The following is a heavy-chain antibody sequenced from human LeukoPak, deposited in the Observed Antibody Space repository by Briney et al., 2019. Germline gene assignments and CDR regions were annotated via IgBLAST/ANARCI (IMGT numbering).Heavy chain of an antibody. CDR2: ISSSSSTI. CDR3: ARAGRGVAYRTTEPYYYYYMDV. V-gene: IGHV3-48*04. CDR1: GFTFSSYS. J-gene: IGHJ6*03. D-gene: IGHD4-17*01. Sequence: GGSLRLSCAASGFTFSSYSMNWVRQAPGKGLEWVSYISSSSSTIYYADSVKGRYTISRDNAKNSLYLQMNSLRAEDTAVYYCARAGRGVAYRTTEPYYYYYMDVWGKGTTVTVSS.